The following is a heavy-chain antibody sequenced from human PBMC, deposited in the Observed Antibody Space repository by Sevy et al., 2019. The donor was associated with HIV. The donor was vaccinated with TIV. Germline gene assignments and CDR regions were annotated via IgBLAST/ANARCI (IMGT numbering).Heavy chain of an antibody. J-gene: IGHJ4*02. Sequence: SETLSLTCTVSGGSVSTDSYYWSWIRQPPGKGLEWIGYLFYSGSTNYNPSLKSRVTISLDTSKNQFSLKLSSVTAADMAVYYCARCRSPYGDYATGSFDYWGQGALVTISS. CDR2: LFYSGST. D-gene: IGHD4-17*01. CDR3: ARCRSPYGDYATGSFDY. CDR1: GGSVSTDSYY. V-gene: IGHV4-61*01.